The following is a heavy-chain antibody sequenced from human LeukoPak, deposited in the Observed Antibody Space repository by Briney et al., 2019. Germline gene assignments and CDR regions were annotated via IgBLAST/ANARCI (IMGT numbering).Heavy chain of an antibody. CDR2: IIPILGIA. D-gene: IGHD6-13*01. V-gene: IGHV1-69*04. CDR1: GGTFSSYA. J-gene: IGHJ4*02. Sequence: SVKVSCKASGGTFSSYAISWVRQAPGQGLEWMGRIIPILGIANYAQKFQGRVTITADKSTSTAYMELSSLRSEDTAVYYCARVGKTSSSWYSYWGQGTLVTVSS. CDR3: ARVGKTSSSWYSY.